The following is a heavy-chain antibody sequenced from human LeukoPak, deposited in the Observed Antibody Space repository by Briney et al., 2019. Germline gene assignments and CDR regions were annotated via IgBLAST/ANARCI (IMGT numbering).Heavy chain of an antibody. V-gene: IGHV3-21*01. CDR3: ARGGTTVVTDYGY. Sequence: GGSLRLSCAASGFTFSTYSMNWVRRAPGKGLEWVSSISAGSSYIYYADSVKGRFTISRDNAKNSLFLQMNSLRAEDTAVYHCARGGTTVVTDYGYWGQGTLVTVSS. D-gene: IGHD4-23*01. J-gene: IGHJ4*02. CDR2: ISAGSSYI. CDR1: GFTFSTYS.